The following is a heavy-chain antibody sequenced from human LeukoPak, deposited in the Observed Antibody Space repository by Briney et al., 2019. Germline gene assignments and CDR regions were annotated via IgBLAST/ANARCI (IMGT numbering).Heavy chain of an antibody. D-gene: IGHD4-11*01. CDR2: IIPIFGTA. J-gene: IGHJ6*03. Sequence: SVKVSCKASGYTFTGYYMHWVRQAPGQGLEWMGGIIPIFGTANYAQKFQGRVTITTDESTSTAYMELSSLRSEDTAVYYCARGPLTTVTTAFSYYYYYMDVWGKGTTVTVSS. V-gene: IGHV1-69*05. CDR1: GYTFTGYY. CDR3: ARGPLTTVTTAFSYYYYYMDV.